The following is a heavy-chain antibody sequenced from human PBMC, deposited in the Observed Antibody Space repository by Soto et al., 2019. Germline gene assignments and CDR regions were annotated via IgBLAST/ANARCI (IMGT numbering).Heavy chain of an antibody. J-gene: IGHJ6*03. V-gene: IGHV1-58*02. CDR3: AAYIGYSYGRRYYYYYMDV. D-gene: IGHD5-18*01. CDR2: IVVGSGNT. Sequence: ASVKVSCKASGFTFTSSAMQWVRQARGQRLEWIGWIVVGSGNTNYAQKFQERVTITRDMSTSTAYMELSSLRSEDTTVYYCAAYIGYSYGRRYYYYYMDVWGKGTTVTVSS. CDR1: GFTFTSSA.